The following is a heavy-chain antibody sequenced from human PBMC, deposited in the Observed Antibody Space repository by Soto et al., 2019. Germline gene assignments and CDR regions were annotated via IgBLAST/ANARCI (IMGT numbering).Heavy chain of an antibody. Sequence: EVQLVESGGGLVQPGGSLRLSCAASGFTFSDHYMDWVRQAPGKGLEWVGRSRNKANSYSTEYAASVKGRFTISRDESKNSLYLQINSLKTEDTAVYYWARFSGSYTRGLDYWGQGTLVTVSS. CDR3: ARFSGSYTRGLDY. CDR2: SRNKANSYST. CDR1: GFTFSDHY. J-gene: IGHJ4*02. V-gene: IGHV3-72*01. D-gene: IGHD1-26*01.